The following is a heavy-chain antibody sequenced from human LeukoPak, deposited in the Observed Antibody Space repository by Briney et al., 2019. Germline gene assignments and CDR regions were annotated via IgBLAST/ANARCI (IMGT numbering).Heavy chain of an antibody. CDR1: GFTFSSYA. CDR2: ISGGGAVT. V-gene: IGHV3-23*01. CDR3: AKEPRVATIEIFDY. Sequence: GGSLRLSCAASGFTFSSYAMSWVRQAPGKGLEWVSSISGGGAVTYYADSVKGRFTISRDNSKNTVYLQVNSLRAEDTAVYYCAKEPRVATIEIFDYWGQGTLVTVSS. J-gene: IGHJ4*02. D-gene: IGHD5-12*01.